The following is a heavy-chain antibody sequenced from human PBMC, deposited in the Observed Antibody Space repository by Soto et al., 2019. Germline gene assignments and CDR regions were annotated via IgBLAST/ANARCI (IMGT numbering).Heavy chain of an antibody. V-gene: IGHV3-66*01. CDR1: GFTVGSNY. CDR3: AGGNSNGYFDY. CDR2: IYSGGGT. Sequence: EVQLVESGGGLVQPGGSLRLSCAASGFTVGSNYMFWVRQARGKGLEWVSTIYSGGGTYYADSVKGRFTISRDNPKNTLYLQMNSLRAEDTAVYYCAGGNSNGYFDYWGQGTLVTVSS. J-gene: IGHJ4*02. D-gene: IGHD5-18*01.